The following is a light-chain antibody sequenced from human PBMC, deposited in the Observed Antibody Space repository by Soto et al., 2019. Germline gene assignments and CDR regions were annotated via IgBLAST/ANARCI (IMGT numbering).Light chain of an antibody. V-gene: IGLV2-8*01. CDR1: SSDVGGYNY. J-gene: IGLJ2*01. CDR2: DVN. Sequence: QSALTQPPSASGSPGQSVTISCTGTSSDVGGYNYVSWYQQHPGKAPKLMIFDVNKRPSGVPDRFSGSKSGNTASLTVSGLQAEDEADYYCVSYAGSNTVVFGGGTKLTVL. CDR3: VSYAGSNTVV.